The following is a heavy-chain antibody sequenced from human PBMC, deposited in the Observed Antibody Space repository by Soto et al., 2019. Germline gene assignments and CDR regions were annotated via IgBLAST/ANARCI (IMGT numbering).Heavy chain of an antibody. CDR3: ARDSFYGSYSSQQYLNAFSTQRSTDL. CDR1: GFTFSNSW. D-gene: IGHD3-10*01. J-gene: IGHJ2*01. Sequence: GGSLRLSCAASGFTFSNSWMHWVRQAPGKGLEWVANIKQDGSETYYVDSVKGRFTISRDNAKNSLYLQTNSLRAEDTAVYYCARDSFYGSYSSQQYLNAFSTQRSTDL. V-gene: IGHV3-7*04. CDR2: IKQDGSET.